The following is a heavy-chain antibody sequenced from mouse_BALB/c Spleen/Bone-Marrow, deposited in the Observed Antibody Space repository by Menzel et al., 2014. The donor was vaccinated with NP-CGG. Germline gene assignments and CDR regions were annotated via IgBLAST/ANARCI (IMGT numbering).Heavy chain of an antibody. CDR1: GYTFTDYA. V-gene: IGHV1-67*01. CDR3: AGSGKVRNAMDY. CDR2: ISGYYGDA. Sequence: VQLQQSGAELVRPGVSVKISCKGSGYTFTDYAIHWVKQSHAKSLEWIGLISGYYGDAIYNQKFKGKATMTVDKSSRTAYMDLARLTSEDSAIYYCAGSGKVRNAMDYWGQGTSVTVSS. D-gene: IGHD2-14*01. J-gene: IGHJ4*01.